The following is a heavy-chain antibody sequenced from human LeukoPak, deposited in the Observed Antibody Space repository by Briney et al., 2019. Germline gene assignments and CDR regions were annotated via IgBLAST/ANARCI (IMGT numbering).Heavy chain of an antibody. D-gene: IGHD2-21*02. CDR3: ARLVTLSRIME. Sequence: PSETLSLTCSVSGYSIRSGSYYWGWIRRTPGKGLEWIGTVYYRGNTYYNPSLKNPVTMSIHTSKNEFYLRLTTVTAADTAVYYCARLVTLSRIMEWGQGALVVVSS. CDR1: GYSIRSGSYY. V-gene: IGHV4-39*01. CDR2: VYYRGNT. J-gene: IGHJ4*02.